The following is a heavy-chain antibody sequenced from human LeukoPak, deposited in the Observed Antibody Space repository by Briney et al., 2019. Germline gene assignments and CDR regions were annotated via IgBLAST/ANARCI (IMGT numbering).Heavy chain of an antibody. D-gene: IGHD3-10*01. CDR1: GYTFTGYY. CDR3: ARDRGYGSGSFDAFDI. CDR2: INPNSGGT. V-gene: IGHV1-2*02. J-gene: IGHJ3*02. Sequence: GASVTVSCTASGYTFTGYYMHWVRQAPGQGLEWMGWINPNSGGTNYAQKFQGRVTMTRDTSISTAYMELSRLRSDDTAVYYCARDRGYGSGSFDAFDIWGQGTMVTVSS.